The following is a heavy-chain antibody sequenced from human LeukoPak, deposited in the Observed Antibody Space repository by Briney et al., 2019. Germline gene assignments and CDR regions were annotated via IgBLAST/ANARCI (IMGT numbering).Heavy chain of an antibody. CDR3: ARDITMVRGVIV. J-gene: IGHJ4*02. D-gene: IGHD3-10*01. Sequence: ASVKVSCKASGYTFTGYYMHWVRQAPGQGLEWMGWINPNSGGTNYAQKFQGRVTMTRDTSISTAYMELSRLRSEDTAVYYCARDITMVRGVIVWGQGTLVTVSS. CDR2: INPNSGGT. V-gene: IGHV1-2*02. CDR1: GYTFTGYY.